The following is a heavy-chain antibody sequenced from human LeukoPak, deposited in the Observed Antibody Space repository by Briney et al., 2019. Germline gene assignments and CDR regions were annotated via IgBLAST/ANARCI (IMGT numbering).Heavy chain of an antibody. V-gene: IGHV1-46*01. CDR2: INPSGGST. CDR3: ARDGSRGSSSSGVRYGY. Sequence: ASVKVSCKASGYTFTSYYMHWVRQAPGQGLEWMGIINPSGGSTSYAQKFQGRVTMTRDTSTSTVYMELSRLRSDDTAVYYCARDGSRGSSSSGVRYGYWGQGTLVTVSS. D-gene: IGHD6-6*01. J-gene: IGHJ4*02. CDR1: GYTFTSYY.